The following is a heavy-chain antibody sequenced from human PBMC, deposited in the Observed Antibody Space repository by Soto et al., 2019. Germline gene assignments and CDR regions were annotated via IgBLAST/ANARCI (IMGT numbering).Heavy chain of an antibody. D-gene: IGHD3-10*01. CDR3: ARVSFYYGSGSYYPDAFDI. V-gene: IGHV5-51*01. CDR2: IYPGDSDT. J-gene: IGHJ3*02. CDR1: GYSFTSYW. Sequence: GESRKISCKGSGYSFTSYWIGGGRQMPGKGLEWMGIIYPGDSDTRYSPSFQGQVTISADKSISTAYLQWSSLKASDTAMYYCARVSFYYGSGSYYPDAFDIWGQGTMVTVSS.